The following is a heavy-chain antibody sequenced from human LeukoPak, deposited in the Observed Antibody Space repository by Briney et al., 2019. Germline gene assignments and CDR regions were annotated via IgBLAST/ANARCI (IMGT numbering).Heavy chain of an antibody. V-gene: IGHV3-33*01. D-gene: IGHD5-12*01. Sequence: GRSLRLSCAASGFTFSSYGMPWVRQAPCKGLEWVAVIWYDGSNKYYADSVKGRFTISRDNSKNTLYLQMNSLRAEDTAVYYCARGGLRSFDYWGQGTLVTVSS. CDR1: GFTFSSYG. J-gene: IGHJ4*02. CDR2: IWYDGSNK. CDR3: ARGGLRSFDY.